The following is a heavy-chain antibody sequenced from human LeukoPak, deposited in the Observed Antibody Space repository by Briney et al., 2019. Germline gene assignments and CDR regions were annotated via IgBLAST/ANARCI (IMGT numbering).Heavy chain of an antibody. V-gene: IGHV3-23*01. CDR2: ISGSGGST. D-gene: IGHD6-6*01. CDR1: GFTFSSYA. Sequence: PGRSLRLSCAASGFTFSSYAMHWVRQAPGKGLEWVSAISGSGGSTYYADSEKGRFTISIDNSKNTLYLQMNSLRAEDTAVYYCAKALRGSSSSDYWGQGTLVTVSS. J-gene: IGHJ4*02. CDR3: AKALRGSSSSDY.